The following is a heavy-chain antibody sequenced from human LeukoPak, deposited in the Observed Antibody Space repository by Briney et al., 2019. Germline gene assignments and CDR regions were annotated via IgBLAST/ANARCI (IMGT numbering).Heavy chain of an antibody. V-gene: IGHV4-59*01. Sequence: SETLSLTCTVSGGSISSYYWSWIRQPPGKALEWIGYIYYSGSTKYNPSLKSRVTISVDTSKNQFSLKLSSVTAADTAVYYCARDSGMDGGNLDYWGQGTLVTVSS. CDR3: ARDSGMDGGNLDY. J-gene: IGHJ4*02. CDR2: IYYSGST. CDR1: GGSISSYY. D-gene: IGHD4-23*01.